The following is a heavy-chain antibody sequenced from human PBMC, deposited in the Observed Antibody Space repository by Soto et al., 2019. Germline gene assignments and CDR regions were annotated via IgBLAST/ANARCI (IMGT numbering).Heavy chain of an antibody. J-gene: IGHJ6*02. CDR2: IIPILGIA. CDR1: GGTFSSYT. Sequence: QVQLVQSGAEVKKPGSSVKVSCKASGGTFSSYTISWVRQAPGQGLEWMGGIIPILGIANYAQKFQGRVTITADKSTSTAYMELSSLRSEDTAVYYCAREQTCSSTSCYAHYYYGMDVWGQGTTVTVSS. D-gene: IGHD2-2*01. V-gene: IGHV1-69*08. CDR3: AREQTCSSTSCYAHYYYGMDV.